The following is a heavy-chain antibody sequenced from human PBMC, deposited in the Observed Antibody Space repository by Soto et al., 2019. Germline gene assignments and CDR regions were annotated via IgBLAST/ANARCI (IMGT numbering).Heavy chain of an antibody. V-gene: IGHV3-53*01. D-gene: IGHD2-21*02. CDR1: GFNVSSNY. Sequence: GVLRLSCAASGFNVSSNYMSWVRQAPGKGLEWVSVIHSGGATSYTDSVEGRFTISRDNSKNTLFLQMNSLRADDTAVYYCAREETAWPLAYGLDVWGQGTTVTVSS. CDR2: IHSGGAT. J-gene: IGHJ6*02. CDR3: AREETAWPLAYGLDV.